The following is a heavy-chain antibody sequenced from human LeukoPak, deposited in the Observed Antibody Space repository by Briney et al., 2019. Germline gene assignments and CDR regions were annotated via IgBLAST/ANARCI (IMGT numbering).Heavy chain of an antibody. D-gene: IGHD3-10*01. CDR2: IYPGDSDT. CDR3: ARHITMVRGVIIDVRYMDV. CDR1: GYSFTSYW. J-gene: IGHJ6*03. Sequence: GEALKISCKGSGYSFTSYWIGWGRQMPGKGLEGMGMIYPGDSDTRYSPSFQGQVTISAAKSVSTAYLQWSSLKASDTAMYYCARHITMVRGVIIDVRYMDVWGKGTTVTVSS. V-gene: IGHV5-51*01.